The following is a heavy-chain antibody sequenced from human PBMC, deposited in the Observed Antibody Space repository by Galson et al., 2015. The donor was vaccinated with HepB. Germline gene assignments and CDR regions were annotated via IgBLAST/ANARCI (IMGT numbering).Heavy chain of an antibody. V-gene: IGHV3-23*01. CDR1: GFTFSSYA. Sequence: SLRLSCAASGFTFSSYAMSWARQAPGKGLEWVSAISGSGGSTYYADSVKGRFTISRDNSKNTLYLQMNSLRAEDTAVYYCAKELYRIGVAVAGTLDYWGQGTLVTVSS. CDR3: AKELYRIGVAVAGTLDY. J-gene: IGHJ4*02. D-gene: IGHD6-19*01. CDR2: ISGSGGST.